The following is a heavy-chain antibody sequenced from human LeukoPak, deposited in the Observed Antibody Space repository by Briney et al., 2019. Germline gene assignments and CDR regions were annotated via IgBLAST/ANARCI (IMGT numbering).Heavy chain of an antibody. Sequence: PGGSLRLSCAASGFTFSDYYMSWIRQAPGKGLEWVSYISNTASTIYYADSVKGRFTISRDDAKISLYLQMNSLRVDDTAVYYCARGLGYSSVWQVYDVWGQGTMVTVSS. CDR3: ARGLGYSSVWQVYDV. J-gene: IGHJ3*01. D-gene: IGHD6-19*01. CDR1: GFTFSDYY. CDR2: ISNTASTI. V-gene: IGHV3-11*04.